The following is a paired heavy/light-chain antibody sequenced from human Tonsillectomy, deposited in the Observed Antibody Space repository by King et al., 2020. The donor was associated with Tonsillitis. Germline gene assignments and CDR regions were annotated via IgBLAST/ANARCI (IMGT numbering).Light chain of an antibody. CDR3: QQYNSWPPYT. V-gene: IGKV3-15*01. Sequence: EIEMTQSPATLSVSPGERATLSCRASESVGTFLAWYQQKPGQPPRLLIYGASTRATGIPVRFSGSGSGTEFTLTISSLQSEDFAVYYCQQYNSWPPYTFGQGTKLEI. CDR1: ESVGTF. J-gene: IGKJ2*01. CDR2: GAS.
Heavy chain of an antibody. CDR3: ARGEPGTFFKI. J-gene: IGHJ4*02. CDR1: GFTFSDYY. V-gene: IGHV3-11*05. D-gene: IGHD3-10*01. CDR2: INSGSSYT. Sequence: QVQLVESGGGLVKPGGSLRLSCAASGFTFSDYYMNWVRQAPGKGLEWVAYINSGSSYTNYADSVKGRFTISRDNAKNSLYLQMNSLRAEDTAVYYCARGEPGTFFKIWGQGTLVTVSS.